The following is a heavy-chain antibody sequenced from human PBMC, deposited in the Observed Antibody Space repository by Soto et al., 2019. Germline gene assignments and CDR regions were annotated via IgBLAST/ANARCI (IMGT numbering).Heavy chain of an antibody. Sequence: SETLSLTCAVSGGSISSSNWWTWIRRPPGKGLEWIGEIYHSGSTNYNPSLKSRVTISVDKSKNQFSLKLSSVTAADTAVYYCARHGERTIRSLNWFDPWGQGTLVTVS. J-gene: IGHJ5*02. D-gene: IGHD4-17*01. V-gene: IGHV4-4*02. CDR2: IYHSGST. CDR1: GGSISSSNW. CDR3: ARHGERTIRSLNWFDP.